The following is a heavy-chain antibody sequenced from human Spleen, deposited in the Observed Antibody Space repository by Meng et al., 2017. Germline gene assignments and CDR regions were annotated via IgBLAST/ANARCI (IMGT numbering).Heavy chain of an antibody. V-gene: IGHV4-39*07. Sequence: QLQLQESGPGLVKPSETLSLTCTASGGSISSSSSFYWGWIRQPPGKGLEWIGYIYYSGSTYYNPSLKSRVTVSIDTSKNQFSLKLSSVSAADTAVYYCARNYYDSRGYFTPFDCWGQGTLVTVSS. D-gene: IGHD3-22*01. J-gene: IGHJ4*02. CDR1: GGSISSSSSFY. CDR3: ARNYYDSRGYFTPFDC. CDR2: IYYSGST.